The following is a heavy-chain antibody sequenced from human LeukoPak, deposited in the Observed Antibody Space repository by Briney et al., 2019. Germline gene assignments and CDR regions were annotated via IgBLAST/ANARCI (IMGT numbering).Heavy chain of an antibody. V-gene: IGHV4-59*01. CDR3: ARVGDILTLDY. J-gene: IGHJ4*02. Sequence: SETPSLTCSVSGGSISSYYWSWIRQPPGKGLEWIGYIYYSGSTNYNPSLKSRVTISVDTSKNQFSLKLSSVTAADTAVYYCARVGDILTLDYWGQGTLVTVSS. CDR1: GGSISSYY. D-gene: IGHD3-9*01. CDR2: IYYSGST.